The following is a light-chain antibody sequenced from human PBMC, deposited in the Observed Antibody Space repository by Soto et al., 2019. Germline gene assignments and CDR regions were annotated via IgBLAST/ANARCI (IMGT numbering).Light chain of an antibody. J-gene: IGKJ1*01. V-gene: IGKV1-39*01. Sequence: DIQMTQSPSSLSASVGDRVTITCRASQSISNYLNWYQQKPGKAPKLLIYAASSLRSGVPSRFSGSGSGTDFTLTISSLQLEDFATYYCQQSYSTPTFGHGTKVEIK. CDR2: AAS. CDR1: QSISNY. CDR3: QQSYSTPT.